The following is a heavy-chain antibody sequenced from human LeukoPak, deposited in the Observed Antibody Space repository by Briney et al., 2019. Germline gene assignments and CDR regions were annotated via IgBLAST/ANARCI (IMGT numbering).Heavy chain of an antibody. V-gene: IGHV4-4*07. D-gene: IGHD4-11*01. CDR3: AREKMTTITTIDY. J-gene: IGHJ4*02. CDR1: GDSISTYY. CDR2: IYISGTP. Sequence: SDTLSLTCSVSGDSISTYYWTWIRQPAGKGLDWIGRIYISGTPNYNPSLRGRVTMSIDTSMNQFSLKLTSVTAADTAVYYCAREKMTTITTIDYWGQGTLVTVSS.